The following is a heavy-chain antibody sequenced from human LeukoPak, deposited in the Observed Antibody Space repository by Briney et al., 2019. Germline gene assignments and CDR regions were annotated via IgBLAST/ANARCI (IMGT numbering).Heavy chain of an antibody. Sequence: SETLSLTCNVSGGSISSSGYYWCWIRQPPGKGLEWIGSIYYSGSTYYNPSLKIRVVISVETSKNQFSLNLSSVAAADTAVYYCARRTTSSPLWALGVFDIWGQGTMVTVSS. CDR2: IYYSGST. J-gene: IGHJ3*02. CDR3: ARRTTSSPLWALGVFDI. V-gene: IGHV4-39*01. D-gene: IGHD2-2*01. CDR1: GGSISSSGYY.